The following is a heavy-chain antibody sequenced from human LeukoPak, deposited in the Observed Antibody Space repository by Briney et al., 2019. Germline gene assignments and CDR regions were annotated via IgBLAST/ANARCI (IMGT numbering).Heavy chain of an antibody. CDR1: GGYISNYY. D-gene: IGHD2-15*01. J-gene: IGHJ4*02. CDR3: ARDLCVGGTCYGIDY. V-gene: IGHV4-59*01. CDR2: IYHSGST. Sequence: PSETLSLTCTVSGGYISNYYWGWIRQPPGKGLEWIGYIYHSGSTNYNPSLKSRVTISVDTSKNQFSLKLSSVTAADTAVYYCARDLCVGGTCYGIDYWGQGTLVTVSS.